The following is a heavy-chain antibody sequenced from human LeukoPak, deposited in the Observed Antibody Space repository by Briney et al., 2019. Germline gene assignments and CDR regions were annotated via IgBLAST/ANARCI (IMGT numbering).Heavy chain of an antibody. CDR2: LYASGST. Sequence: TLSLTCTVFGASISSGNYYWNWIRQPAGKGLEWIGRLYASGSTDYNPSLKSRVTISLDTSKNQFSLRLSSVTAADTAVYYCARSLYYHDSSGYFSKTFYFDSWGQGALVTVSS. V-gene: IGHV4-61*02. CDR3: ARSLYYHDSSGYFSKTFYFDS. D-gene: IGHD3-22*01. CDR1: GASISSGNYY. J-gene: IGHJ4*02.